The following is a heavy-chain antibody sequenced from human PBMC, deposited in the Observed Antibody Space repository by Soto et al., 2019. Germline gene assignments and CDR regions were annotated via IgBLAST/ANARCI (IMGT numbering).Heavy chain of an antibody. CDR1: GYSFSSIG. Sequence: QVQLVQSGAEVKKPGASVKVSCKTSGYSFSSIGISWVRQAPGQGLEWMGWISPHKDNTYYAQRLQGRVTMTTDTSTSTAYMELRSLRSHDTAVYFCARDLDGSGSYYTNYWGQGTLVTVSS. V-gene: IGHV1-18*01. CDR2: ISPHKDNT. CDR3: ARDLDGSGSYYTNY. J-gene: IGHJ4*02. D-gene: IGHD3-10*01.